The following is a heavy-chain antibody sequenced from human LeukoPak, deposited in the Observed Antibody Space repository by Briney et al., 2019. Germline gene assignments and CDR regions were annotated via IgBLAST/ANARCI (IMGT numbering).Heavy chain of an antibody. J-gene: IGHJ4*02. CDR3: ARAFPDCGGDCYVMYDC. CDR1: GYTFTGYY. Sequence: EASVKVSCKASGYTFTGYYMHWVRQAPGQGLEWVGWINPNSDGTNYAQKFQGRVTMTRDTSISTAYMELSRLRSDDTAVYYCARAFPDCGGDCYVMYDCWGQGTLVTVSS. D-gene: IGHD2-21*02. V-gene: IGHV1-2*02. CDR2: INPNSDGT.